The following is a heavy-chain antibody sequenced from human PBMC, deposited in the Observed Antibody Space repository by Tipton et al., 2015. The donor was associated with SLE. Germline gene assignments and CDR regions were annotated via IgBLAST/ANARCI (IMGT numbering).Heavy chain of an antibody. J-gene: IGHJ6*02. D-gene: IGHD6-19*01. CDR2: IKQDGSEK. CDR1: GFTFSSYW. CDR3: AKDHRQWLVHRYYGMAV. Sequence: SLRLSCAASGFTFSSYWMSWVRQAPGKGLEWVANIKQDGSEKYYVDSVKGRFTISRDNAKNSLYLQMNSLRAEDTAVYYCAKDHRQWLVHRYYGMAVWGQGTTVTVSS. V-gene: IGHV3-7*03.